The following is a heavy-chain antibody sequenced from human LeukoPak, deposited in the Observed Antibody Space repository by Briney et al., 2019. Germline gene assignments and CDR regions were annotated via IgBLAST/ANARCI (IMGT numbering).Heavy chain of an antibody. J-gene: IGHJ4*02. CDR2: FVPEDGET. CDR1: GYTLTELS. V-gene: IGHV1-24*01. CDR3: ATAPPYQLLSYYFDY. Sequence: ASVKVSCKVSGYTLTELSMHWVRQAPGKGLEWMGGFVPEDGETIYAQKFQGRVTMTEDTSTDTAYMELSSLRSEDTAVYYCATAPPYQLLSYYFDYWGQGTLVTVSS. D-gene: IGHD2-2*01.